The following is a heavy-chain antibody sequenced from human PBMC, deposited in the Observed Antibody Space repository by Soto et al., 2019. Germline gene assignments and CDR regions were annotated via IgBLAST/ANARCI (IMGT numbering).Heavy chain of an antibody. CDR1: GFTFSSYS. Sequence: PGGSLRLSCAASGFTFSSYSMNWVRQAPGKGLEWVSSISSSSSYIYYADSVKGRFTISRDNAKNSLYLQMNSLRAEDTAVYYCAREGELLWFGELAAAFDIWGQGTMVTVSS. CDR3: AREGELLWFGELAAAFDI. D-gene: IGHD3-10*01. J-gene: IGHJ3*02. V-gene: IGHV3-21*01. CDR2: ISSSSSYI.